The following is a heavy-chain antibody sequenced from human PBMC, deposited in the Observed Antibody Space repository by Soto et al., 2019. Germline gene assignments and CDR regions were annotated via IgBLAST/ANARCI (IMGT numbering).Heavy chain of an antibody. D-gene: IGHD3-9*01. Sequence: PSETLSLTCAVYGGSFSGYDWSWIRQPPGKGLEWIGEINHSGSTNYNPSLKSRVTISVDTSKNQFSLKLSSVTAADTAVYYCARGRDVLRYFDWYGNWFDPWGQGTLVTVSS. CDR3: ARGRDVLRYFDWYGNWFDP. J-gene: IGHJ5*02. CDR1: GGSFSGYD. CDR2: INHSGST. V-gene: IGHV4-34*01.